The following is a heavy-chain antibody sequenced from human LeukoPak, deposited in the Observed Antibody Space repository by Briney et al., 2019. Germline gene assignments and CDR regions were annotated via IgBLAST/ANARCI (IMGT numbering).Heavy chain of an antibody. V-gene: IGHV4-30-2*01. CDR3: VRKRGYYYGMDV. J-gene: IGHJ6*02. CDR2: IYHSGST. Sequence: SQTLSLTCAVSGGSISSGGYSWSWIRQPPGKGLEWIGYIYHSGSTYYNPSLKSRVTIPVDRSKNQFSLKLSSVTAADTAVYYCVRKRGYYYGMDVWGQGTTVTVSS. CDR1: GGSISSGGYS.